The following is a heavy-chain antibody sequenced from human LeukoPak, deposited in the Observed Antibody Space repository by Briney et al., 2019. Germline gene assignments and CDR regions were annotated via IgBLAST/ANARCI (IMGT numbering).Heavy chain of an antibody. D-gene: IGHD3-10*01. V-gene: IGHV5-51*01. Sequence: GESLKISCKGSGYSFASYWIGWVRQMPGKGLEWMGIIYPGDSGTRYSPSFQGQVTISADKSISTAYLQWSSLKASDTAMYYCARGAGFGELYRNWFDPWGQGTLVTVSS. CDR1: GYSFASYW. J-gene: IGHJ5*02. CDR3: ARGAGFGELYRNWFDP. CDR2: IYPGDSGT.